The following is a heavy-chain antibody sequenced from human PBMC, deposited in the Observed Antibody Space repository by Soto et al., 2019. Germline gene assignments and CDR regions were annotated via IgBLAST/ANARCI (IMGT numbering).Heavy chain of an antibody. J-gene: IGHJ4*02. CDR1: GFTFSSYW. CDR3: VRGDGVCYDGNSDLCRH. D-gene: IGHD2-8*01. V-gene: IGHV3-74*01. Sequence: EVQLVESGGGLVQPGGSLRLSCAASGFTFSSYWMHWVRQAPGKGLVWVSRIKSDGSGTYYADSVKGRLTISRDNAKNTLDLEMNSLRAEDTAVYYCVRGDGVCYDGNSDLCRHWGQGTLVTVSS. CDR2: IKSDGSGT.